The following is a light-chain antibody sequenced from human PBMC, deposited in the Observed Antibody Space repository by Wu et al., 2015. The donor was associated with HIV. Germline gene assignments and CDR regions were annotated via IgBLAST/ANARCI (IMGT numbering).Light chain of an antibody. Sequence: EIVLTQSPLTLSLSPGERATLSCRASQSVTSSYLGWYQQKPGQAPRLLIYGASNRATGIPDRFSGSGSGTDFTLTISRLEPEDFAVYYCQQYGNSPYSFGQGTKLQIK. CDR3: QQYGNSPYS. CDR2: GAS. V-gene: IGKV3-20*01. J-gene: IGKJ2*03. CDR1: QSVTSSY.